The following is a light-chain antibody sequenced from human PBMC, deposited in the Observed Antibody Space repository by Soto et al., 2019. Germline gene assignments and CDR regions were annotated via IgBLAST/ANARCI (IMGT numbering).Light chain of an antibody. CDR2: GAS. CDR3: QQYGSSPPIT. V-gene: IGKV3-20*01. J-gene: IGKJ5*01. CDR1: QSVSSSY. Sequence: EIVVTQSPGTLSLSPGERATLSCRASQSVSSSYLAWYQQNRGQAPRLLIYGASSRATGIPDRFSGSGSGTDFTLTISRLEPEDFAVYYCQQYGSSPPITFGQGTRLEIK.